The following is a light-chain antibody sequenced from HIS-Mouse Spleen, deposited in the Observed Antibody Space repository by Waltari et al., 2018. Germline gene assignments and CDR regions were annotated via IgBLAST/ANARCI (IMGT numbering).Light chain of an antibody. J-gene: IGKJ3*01. CDR3: QQYYSTPFT. CDR2: WAS. Sequence: DIVMTQSPDSLAVSLGDRATINCKSSQSVLYSSNKKHYLAGYQQKPGQSPKLLIYWASSRESGVPDRFSGSGSGTDFTLTISSLQAEDVAVYYCQQYYSTPFTFGPGTKVDIK. CDR1: QSVLYSSNKKHY. V-gene: IGKV4-1*01.